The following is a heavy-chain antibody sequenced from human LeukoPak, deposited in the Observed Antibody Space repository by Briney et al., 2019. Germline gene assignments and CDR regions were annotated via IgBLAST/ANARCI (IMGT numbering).Heavy chain of an antibody. CDR3: ARVDVVTVGKNAFDI. D-gene: IGHD4-23*01. CDR2: IYIGGST. J-gene: IGHJ3*02. Sequence: GGTLRLSCAASGFTVSSNYMSWVRQAPGKGLEWVSVIYIGGSTYYADSVKGRFTISRDISKNTLYLQMNSLRAEDTAMYYCARVDVVTVGKNAFDIWGQGTMVTVSS. CDR1: GFTVSSNY. V-gene: IGHV3-53*01.